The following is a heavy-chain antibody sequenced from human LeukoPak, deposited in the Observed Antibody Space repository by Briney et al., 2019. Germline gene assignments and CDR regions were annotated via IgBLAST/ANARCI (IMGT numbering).Heavy chain of an antibody. D-gene: IGHD3-10*01. CDR1: GFTFSNYY. V-gene: IGHV3-11*04. J-gene: IGHJ4*02. CDR3: AREYYYGSGTDRGDY. Sequence: GGSLRLSCAVSGFTFSNYYMNWIRQAPGKGLEWVSYSSSSGSTIYYADSVKGRFTISRDNAKNSLYLQMNSLRAEDTAVYYCAREYYYGSGTDRGDYWGQGTLVTVSS. CDR2: SSSSGSTI.